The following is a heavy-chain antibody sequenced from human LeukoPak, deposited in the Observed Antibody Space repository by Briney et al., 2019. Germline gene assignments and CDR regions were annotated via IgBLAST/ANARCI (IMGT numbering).Heavy chain of an antibody. D-gene: IGHD3-10*01. CDR1: GDSVSTDISA. CDR2: TYYMSKWYH. J-gene: IGHJ4*02. Sequence: SQTLSLTCAISGDSVSTDISAWNWVRQSPSRGLEWLGRTYYMSKWYHEYGVSVKSRITINPDTSKNQFSLKLSSVTAADTAVYYCARASWFGELFSEQWGQGTLVTVSS. V-gene: IGHV6-1*01. CDR3: ARASWFGELFSEQ.